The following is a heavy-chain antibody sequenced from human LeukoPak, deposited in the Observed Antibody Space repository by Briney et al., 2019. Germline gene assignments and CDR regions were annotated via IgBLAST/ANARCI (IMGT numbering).Heavy chain of an antibody. V-gene: IGHV3-7*03. D-gene: IGHD6-6*01. CDR2: INSDGSEG. CDR1: GFTLSSDW. J-gene: IGHJ3*01. Sequence: PGGSLRLSCVVSGFTLSSDWMSWSRQAPGKGLEWVASINSDGSEGYYADVVKGRFTISRDNAKNSLYLQINSLRAEDTAVYYCARSSYSSSSSVWGQGTMVTVSS. CDR3: ARSSYSSSSSV.